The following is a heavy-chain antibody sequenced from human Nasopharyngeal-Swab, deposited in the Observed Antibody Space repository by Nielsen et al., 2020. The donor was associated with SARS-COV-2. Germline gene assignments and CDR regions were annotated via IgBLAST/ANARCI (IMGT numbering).Heavy chain of an antibody. Sequence: GESLKISCAASGFTFSSYSMNWVRQAPGKGLEWVSSISSSSSYIYYAYSVKGRFTISRDNAKNSLYLQMNSLRAEDTAVYYCARDISGSYYGRGAFDIWGQGTMVTVSS. V-gene: IGHV3-21*01. J-gene: IGHJ3*02. CDR2: ISSSSSYI. CDR3: ARDISGSYYGRGAFDI. D-gene: IGHD1-26*01. CDR1: GFTFSSYS.